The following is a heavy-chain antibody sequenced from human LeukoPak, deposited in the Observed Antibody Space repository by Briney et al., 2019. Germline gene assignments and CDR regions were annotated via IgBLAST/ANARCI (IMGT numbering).Heavy chain of an antibody. Sequence: GGSLRLSCAASGFTFSSYVMSWVSQAPGKGLEWVSAISGSGGSTYYADSVKGRFTISRDNSKNTLYLQMNSLRAEDTAVYYCARGDCSSTSCYSDYWGQGTLVTVSS. CDR3: ARGDCSSTSCYSDY. D-gene: IGHD2-2*02. CDR2: ISGSGGST. CDR1: GFTFSSYV. J-gene: IGHJ4*02. V-gene: IGHV3-23*01.